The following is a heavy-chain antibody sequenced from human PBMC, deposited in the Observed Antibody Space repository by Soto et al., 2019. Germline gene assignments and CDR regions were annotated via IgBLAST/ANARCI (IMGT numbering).Heavy chain of an antibody. Sequence: QVQLVQSGAEVKKPGASVKVSCKASGYTFTGYYMHWVRQAPGQGLEWMGWINPNSGGTNYAQKFQGWVTMTRDTSISTAYRELSRLRSDDTAVYYCARATSCPGIMYYFDYWGQGTLVTVSS. V-gene: IGHV1-2*04. D-gene: IGHD3-16*01. CDR1: GYTFTGYY. CDR3: ARATSCPGIMYYFDY. J-gene: IGHJ4*02. CDR2: INPNSGGT.